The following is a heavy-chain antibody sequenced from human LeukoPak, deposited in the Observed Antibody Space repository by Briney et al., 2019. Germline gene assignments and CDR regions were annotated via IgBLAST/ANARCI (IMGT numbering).Heavy chain of an antibody. V-gene: IGHV3-20*01. CDR2: INWNGGST. J-gene: IGHJ3*02. D-gene: IGHD5-12*01. Sequence: RPGGSLRLSCAASGFTFDDYGMSWVRQAPGKGLEWVSGINWNGGSTGYADSVKGRFTISRDNAKNSLYLQMNSLRAEDTALYHCARTALTYSGYDWGAFDIWGQGTMVTVSS. CDR3: ARTALTYSGYDWGAFDI. CDR1: GFTFDDYG.